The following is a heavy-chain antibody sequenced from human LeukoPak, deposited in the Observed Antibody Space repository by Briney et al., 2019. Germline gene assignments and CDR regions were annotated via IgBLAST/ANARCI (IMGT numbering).Heavy chain of an antibody. D-gene: IGHD3-10*01. CDR3: ARSFYGSGYNWFDP. J-gene: IGHJ5*02. V-gene: IGHV4-4*07. CDR1: GGTISSYY. Sequence: SETLFLTCTVSGGTISSYYWSWIRQPAGKGLEWIGRIYTSGSTNYNPSLKSRVTMSVDTSKNQFSLKLSSVTAADTAVYYCARSFYGSGYNWFDPWGQGTLVTVSS. CDR2: IYTSGST.